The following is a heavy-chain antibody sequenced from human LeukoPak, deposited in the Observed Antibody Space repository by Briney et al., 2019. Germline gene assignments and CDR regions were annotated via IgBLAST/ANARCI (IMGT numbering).Heavy chain of an antibody. CDR1: GFTFSSYT. J-gene: IGHJ6*02. Sequence: TGGSLRLSCAASGFTFSSYTMNWVRQAPGKGLEWVSSISSSSSYIYYADSVKGRFTISRDNAKNSLYLQMNSLRAEDTAVYYCARPDEYSYLYGMDVWGQGTTVTVSS. CDR2: ISSSSSYI. V-gene: IGHV3-21*01. CDR3: ARPDEYSYLYGMDV. D-gene: IGHD5-18*01.